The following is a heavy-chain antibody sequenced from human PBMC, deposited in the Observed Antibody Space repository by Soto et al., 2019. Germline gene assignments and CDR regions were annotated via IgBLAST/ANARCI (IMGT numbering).Heavy chain of an antibody. CDR3: ARGQLGFY. J-gene: IGHJ4*02. CDR2: IYSSGST. CDR1: GGSISRYY. Sequence: QVQLQESGPGLVKPSETLSLTCSVSGGSISRYYWSWIRQPPGKGLEWIGYIYSSGSTNYNPSLKSRVTISVDTSKNQFSLKLSSVTAADTAVYYCARGQLGFYWGQGTLVTVSS. V-gene: IGHV4-59*01. D-gene: IGHD6-6*01.